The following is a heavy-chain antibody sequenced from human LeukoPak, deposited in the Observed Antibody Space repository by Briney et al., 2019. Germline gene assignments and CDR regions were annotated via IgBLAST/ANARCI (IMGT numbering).Heavy chain of an antibody. CDR3: ARDSPPPGYDY. Sequence: GGSLRLSCAASGFTFSDYYMSWVRQAPGPGLEWVSYISSSGSTIYYADSVKGRFTISRDNAKNSLYLQMNSLRAEDTAVYYGARDSPPPGYDYWGQGTLVTVSS. D-gene: IGHD6-13*01. CDR2: ISSSGSTI. CDR1: GFTFSDYY. V-gene: IGHV3-11*01. J-gene: IGHJ4*02.